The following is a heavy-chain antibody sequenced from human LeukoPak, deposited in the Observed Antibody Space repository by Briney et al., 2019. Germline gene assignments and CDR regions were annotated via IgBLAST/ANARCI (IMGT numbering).Heavy chain of an antibody. CDR3: ASTYYYDSSGYSAKAFDI. D-gene: IGHD3-22*01. J-gene: IGHJ3*02. Sequence: GESLKISCKGSGYSFTSYWIGWVRQMPGKGLEWMGIIYPGDSDTRYSPSFQGQVTISGAKSISTAYLQWSSLKASDSAMYYCASTYYYDSSGYSAKAFDIWGERTMVTVSS. V-gene: IGHV5-51*01. CDR1: GYSFTSYW. CDR2: IYPGDSDT.